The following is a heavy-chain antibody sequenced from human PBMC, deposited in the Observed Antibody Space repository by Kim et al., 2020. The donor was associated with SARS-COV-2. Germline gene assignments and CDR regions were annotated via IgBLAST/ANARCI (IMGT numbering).Heavy chain of an antibody. J-gene: IGHJ4*02. CDR3: AKDLSSTRRAFDY. CDR1: GFTFSSYG. Sequence: GGSLRLSCAASGFTFSSYGMHWVRQAPGKGLEWVAVIWYDGSNKYYADSVKGRFTISRDNSKNTLYLQMNSLRAEDTAVYYCAKDLSSTRRAFDYWGQGTLVTVSS. CDR2: IWYDGSNK. V-gene: IGHV3-33*06.